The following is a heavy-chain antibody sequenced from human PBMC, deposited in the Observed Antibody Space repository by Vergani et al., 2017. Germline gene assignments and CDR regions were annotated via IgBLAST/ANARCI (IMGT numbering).Heavy chain of an antibody. CDR2: VSHSGDT. Sequence: QAQLQESGPGLVKPSETLSLTCHVFGVSVTDYNCNWIRQPPGKGLEWISSVSHSGDTYFNPSLKGRVSISMDTSKNYFFLTLSSVTAADTAMYYCARRSSSYYFDIWGQGVLITVSS. CDR3: ARRSSSYYFDI. D-gene: IGHD3-22*01. J-gene: IGHJ5*02. CDR1: GVSVTDYN. V-gene: IGHV4-59*04.